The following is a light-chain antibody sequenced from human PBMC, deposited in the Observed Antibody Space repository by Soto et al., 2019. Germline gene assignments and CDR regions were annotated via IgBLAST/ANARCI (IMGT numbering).Light chain of an antibody. V-gene: IGKV3-15*01. J-gene: IGKJ2*01. CDR1: QSVSSN. CDR2: SAS. Sequence: EIVMTQSPATLSVSPGERATLSCRASQSVSSNLAWYQQKPGQAPRLLIYSASTRATGIPARFSGSGSGTEFTLNISSLQSEDFAVYYCQQYNNWPPYTFGQGTKLEI. CDR3: QQYNNWPPYT.